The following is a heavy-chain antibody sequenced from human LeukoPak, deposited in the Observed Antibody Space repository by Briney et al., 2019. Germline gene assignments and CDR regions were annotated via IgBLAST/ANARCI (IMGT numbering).Heavy chain of an antibody. CDR1: GFTFSSYW. Sequence: SGGSLRLSCAASGFTFSSYWMSWVRQAPGKGLEWVANIKQDGSEKYYVDSVKGRFTISRDNAKNSLYLQMNSLRAEDTGVYYCARTSSGWWAPFDYWGQGTLVTVSS. CDR3: ARTSSGWWAPFDY. CDR2: IKQDGSEK. D-gene: IGHD6-19*01. J-gene: IGHJ4*02. V-gene: IGHV3-7*01.